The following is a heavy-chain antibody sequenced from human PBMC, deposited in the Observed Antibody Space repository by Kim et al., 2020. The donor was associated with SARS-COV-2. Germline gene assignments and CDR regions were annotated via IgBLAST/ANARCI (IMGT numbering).Heavy chain of an antibody. CDR3: ARESCSGGSCYFAY. J-gene: IGHJ4*02. CDR1: GGTFSSYA. V-gene: IGHV1-69*06. Sequence: SVKVSCKASGGTFSSYAISWVRQAPGQGLEWMGGIIPIFGTANYAQKFQGRVTITADKSTSTAYMELSSLRSEDTAVYYCARESCSGGSCYFAYWGQGTLVTVSS. D-gene: IGHD2-15*01. CDR2: IIPIFGTA.